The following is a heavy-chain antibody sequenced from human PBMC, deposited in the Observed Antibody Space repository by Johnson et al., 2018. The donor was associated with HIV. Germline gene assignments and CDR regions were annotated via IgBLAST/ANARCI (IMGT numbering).Heavy chain of an antibody. J-gene: IGHJ3*02. CDR2: INSDGSST. CDR1: GFTFSSYW. V-gene: IGHV3-74*01. CDR3: ARDRRGATIDDAFDI. Sequence: VQLVESGGGVVQPGGSLRLSCGASGFTFSSYWMHWVRQAPGKGLVWVSRINSDGSSTSYADSVKGRFTISRDNAKNTLYLQMNSLRAEDTAVYYCARDRRGATIDDAFDIWGQRTMVTVSS. D-gene: IGHD1-26*01.